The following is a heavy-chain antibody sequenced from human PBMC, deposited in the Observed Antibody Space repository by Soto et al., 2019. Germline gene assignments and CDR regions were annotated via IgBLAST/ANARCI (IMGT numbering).Heavy chain of an antibody. J-gene: IGHJ5*02. CDR2: IYSTGGT. CDR3: ARKSVGCSSSSCLYNSFDP. V-gene: IGHV3-66*01. Sequence: EVLLVESGGDLVQPGGSLRLSCAVSGFTVGNNFMTWVRQAPGKGPEWVSLIYSTGGTLYADSVKGRFTISRDSSKNTLYLQMNSLRVDDTAVYFCARKSVGCSSSSCLYNSFDPWGQGTVVTVSS. D-gene: IGHD2-2*01. CDR1: GFTVGNNF.